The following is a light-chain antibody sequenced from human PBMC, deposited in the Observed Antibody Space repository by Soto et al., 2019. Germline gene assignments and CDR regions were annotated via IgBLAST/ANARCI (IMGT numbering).Light chain of an antibody. CDR1: RSLAYSDGNAH. J-gene: IGKJ1*01. V-gene: IGKV2-30*01. Sequence: DVVMTQAALTLPVTLGQPATISCRSSRSLAYSDGNAHLNWFQQRPGQSPRRLIYKASNRDSGVPARFSGSGSGTEFTLKINRVEAEDVGAYYCKQGNHWPPTFGQGTKVEIK. CDR3: KQGNHWPPT. CDR2: KAS.